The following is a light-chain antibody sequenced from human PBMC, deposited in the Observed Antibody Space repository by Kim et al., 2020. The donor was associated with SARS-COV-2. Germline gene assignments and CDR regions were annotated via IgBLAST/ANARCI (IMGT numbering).Light chain of an antibody. CDR1: QGIRNY. CDR2: AAS. Sequence: ASIGDRVPITCRASQGIRNYLAWSQQKPGKAPRSLIYAASILQSGVPSRFSGSGFGPDFTLTISSLQPEDFATYYCQHYYSYPPTFGQGTKVDIK. V-gene: IGKV1-16*01. J-gene: IGKJ1*01. CDR3: QHYYSYPPT.